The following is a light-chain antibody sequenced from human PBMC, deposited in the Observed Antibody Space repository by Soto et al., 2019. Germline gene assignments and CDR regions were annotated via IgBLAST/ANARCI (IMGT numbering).Light chain of an antibody. J-gene: IGKJ5*01. V-gene: IGKV3-15*01. CDR2: GAS. CDR1: QSVSSN. CDR3: HQYDNWPKT. Sequence: IVVTQSPATLSVSPGERATLPCRASQSVSSNLAWYQQKPGQAPRLLIYGASTRATGIPARFSGSGSGTEFTLTISSLQSEDFAVYYCHQYDNWPKTFGQGTRLEIK.